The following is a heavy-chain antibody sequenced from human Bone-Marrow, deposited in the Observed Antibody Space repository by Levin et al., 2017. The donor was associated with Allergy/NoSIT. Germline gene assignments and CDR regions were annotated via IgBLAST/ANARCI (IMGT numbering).Heavy chain of an antibody. V-gene: IGHV1-2*02. D-gene: IGHD3-22*01. CDR1: GYIFTDYS. CDR3: AILTHYYDSSGPHSFDV. CDR2: VNPKTGGT. J-gene: IGHJ3*01. Sequence: VKVSCEASGYIFTDYSIHWVRQAPGQGLEWMGWVNPKTGGTHYIQKFEGRVTMTRDASLSTAYMELSRLTSDDTAVYFCAILTHYYDSSGPHSFDVWGQGTMVTVTS.